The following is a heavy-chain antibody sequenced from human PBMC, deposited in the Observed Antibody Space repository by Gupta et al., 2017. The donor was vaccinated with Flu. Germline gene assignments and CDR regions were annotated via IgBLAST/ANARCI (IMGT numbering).Heavy chain of an antibody. CDR3: ARDTAQTPGMAESGIDY. CDR2: VSWSSGKI. Sequence: GRRVPWKGLDGFSAVSWSSGKIVYADSVKGRFTISRDNAKNSLYLQMNSLRPEDTALYYCARDTAQTPGMAESGIDYWGQGTLVSVSS. J-gene: IGHJ4*02. V-gene: IGHV3-9*01. D-gene: IGHD6-19*01.